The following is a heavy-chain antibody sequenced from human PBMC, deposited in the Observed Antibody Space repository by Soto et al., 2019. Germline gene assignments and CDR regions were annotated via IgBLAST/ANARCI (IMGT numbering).Heavy chain of an antibody. J-gene: IGHJ6*02. CDR2: IIPIFGTA. CDR3: ARSQGGSSSLDIYYYYYYGMDV. CDR1: GGTFSSYA. D-gene: IGHD2-15*01. Sequence: VQLVQSGAEVKKPGSSVKVSCKAPGGTFSSYAISWVRQAPGHGLEWMGGIIPIFGTAKYAQKFQGRVTITADESTSTGYMELSSLRSEDTAVYYCARSQGGSSSLDIYYYYYYGMDVWGQGTTVTVSS. V-gene: IGHV1-69*01.